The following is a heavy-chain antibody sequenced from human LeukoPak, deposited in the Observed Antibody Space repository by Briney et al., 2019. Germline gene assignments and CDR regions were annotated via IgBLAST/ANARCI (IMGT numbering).Heavy chain of an antibody. J-gene: IGHJ6*03. CDR2: VYYSGPT. V-gene: IGHV4-39*01. D-gene: IGHD1-7*01. CDR3: VRQNSDYYYYYLDV. Sequence: SETLSLTTNVSGGSVSSSSSYWACIRQPPRRGQQRIGSVYYSGPTYYNTSLESRVTISEDTSRNRFSLMLSSVTAAYTAVYYCVRQNSDYYYYYLDVWGEGTTVIVSS. CDR1: GGSVSSSSSY.